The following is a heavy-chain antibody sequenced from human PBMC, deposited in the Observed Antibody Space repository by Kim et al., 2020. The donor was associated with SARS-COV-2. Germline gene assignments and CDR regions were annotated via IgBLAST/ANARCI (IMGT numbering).Heavy chain of an antibody. CDR1: GGSISSCSYY. D-gene: IGHD6-13*01. J-gene: IGHJ5*02. V-gene: IGHV4-61*02. CDR3: AGEGIAAAGTWWFDP. CDR2: IYTSGST. Sequence: SETLSLTCTVSGGSISSCSYYWSWIRQPAGKGLEWIGRIYTSGSTNYNPSLKSRVTISVDTSKNQFYLKLSSVTAADTAVYYCAGEGIAAAGTWWFDPWGQGTPVTVSS.